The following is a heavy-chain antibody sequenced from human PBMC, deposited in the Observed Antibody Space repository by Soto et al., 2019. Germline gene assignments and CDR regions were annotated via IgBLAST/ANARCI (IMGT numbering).Heavy chain of an antibody. CDR1: GYTFTTYG. J-gene: IGHJ6*02. V-gene: IGHV1-18*01. D-gene: IGHD6-19*01. CDR3: AREGSAPYYYSGMDV. CDR2: INGYNGNT. Sequence: QVQLEQSGAEVKKPGDSMKVSCKASGYTFTTYGISWVRQAPGQGLEWMGWINGYNGNTDYPQKPQGRVTMTTDTSTSTAYMALRSLRSDDTAVYYCAREGSAPYYYSGMDVWGQGTTVTVAS.